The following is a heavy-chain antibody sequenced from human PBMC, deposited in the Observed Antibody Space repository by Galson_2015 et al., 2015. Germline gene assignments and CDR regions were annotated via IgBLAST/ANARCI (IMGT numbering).Heavy chain of an antibody. CDR1: GYRFTSHW. Sequence: QSGAEVTKPGESLKISCKGSGYRFTSHWIGWVRQMPGKGLEWMGIIYPGDSRTRYSPAFQGQDTISADKSISTAFLQWSSLKASDTAIYYCATLDTSLVALWGQGTLVTVSS. D-gene: IGHD5-18*01. V-gene: IGHV5-51*01. J-gene: IGHJ4*02. CDR2: IYPGDSRT. CDR3: ATLDTSLVAL.